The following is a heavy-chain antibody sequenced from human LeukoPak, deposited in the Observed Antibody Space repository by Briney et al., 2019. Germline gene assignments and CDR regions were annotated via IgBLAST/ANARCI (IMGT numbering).Heavy chain of an antibody. CDR2: ISSSSSTI. D-gene: IGHD1-7*01. CDR3: TREGLGTTFSAWFDP. V-gene: IGHV3-48*01. J-gene: IGHJ5*02. CDR1: GFTFSSYS. Sequence: GGSLRLSCAASGFTFSSYSMNWVRQAPGKGLEWVSYISSSSSTIYYADSVKGRFTISRDNAKNSLYLQLNSLRVEDTAVYYCTREGLGTTFSAWFDPWGQGTLVIVSS.